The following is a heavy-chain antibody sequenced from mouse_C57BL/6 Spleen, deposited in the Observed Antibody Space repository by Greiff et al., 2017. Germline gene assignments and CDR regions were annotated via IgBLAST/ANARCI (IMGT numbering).Heavy chain of an antibody. Sequence: EVQVVESEGGLVQPGSSMELSCTASGFTFSDYYMAWVRQVPEKGLEWVANINYDGSSTYYLDSLKSRFIISRDNAKNILYLQMSSLKSEDTATYYCARDYGSSYEDYAMDYWGQGTSVTVSS. CDR2: INYDGSST. D-gene: IGHD1-1*01. CDR1: GFTFSDYY. V-gene: IGHV5-16*01. J-gene: IGHJ4*01. CDR3: ARDYGSSYEDYAMDY.